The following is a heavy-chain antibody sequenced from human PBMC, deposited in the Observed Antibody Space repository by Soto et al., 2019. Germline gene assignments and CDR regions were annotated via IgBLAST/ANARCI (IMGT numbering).Heavy chain of an antibody. J-gene: IGHJ6*02. D-gene: IGHD1-26*01. CDR3: ARRQYSGSYYYYYGMDV. CDR2: ISSSGSTI. Sequence: KPGGSLRLSCAASGFTFSDYYMSWIRQAPGKGLEWVSYISSSGSTIYYADSVKGRFTISRDNAKNSLYLQMNSLRAEDTAVYYCARRQYSGSYYYYYGMDVWGQGTTVTVSS. CDR1: GFTFSDYY. V-gene: IGHV3-11*01.